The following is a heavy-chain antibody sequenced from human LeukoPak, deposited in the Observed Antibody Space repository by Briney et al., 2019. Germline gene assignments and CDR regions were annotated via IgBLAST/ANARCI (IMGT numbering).Heavy chain of an antibody. Sequence: PSESLSLTCTVSGGSMNSYSWSWIRQPPGKGLEGIGYIYYSGCTSYNPYLKSRLTISVDTSKKQFSLKLSSVTAADTAVYYCSRGMVVGAIHFDYWGQGALVTVSS. CDR2: IYYSGCT. V-gene: IGHV4-59*01. CDR1: GGSMNSYS. D-gene: IGHD2-21*01. J-gene: IGHJ4*02. CDR3: SRGMVVGAIHFDY.